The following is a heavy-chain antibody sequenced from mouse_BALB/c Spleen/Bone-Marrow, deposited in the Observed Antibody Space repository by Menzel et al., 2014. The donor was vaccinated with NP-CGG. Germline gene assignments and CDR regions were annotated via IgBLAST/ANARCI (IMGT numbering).Heavy chain of an antibody. CDR1: GYAFTNYL. J-gene: IGHJ3*01. CDR3: ARANYYGFDGGGPFAY. D-gene: IGHD2-2*01. Sequence: QVQLQQSGAELVRPGTSVKVSCKASGYAFTNYLIEWVKKRPGQGLEWIGVINPGSGGTTYNEKFKDKATLTADNSSSTAFKQLKNLTFDDSTVYFFARANYYGFDGGGPFAYWGQRTLVTVSA. V-gene: IGHV1-54*01. CDR2: INPGSGGT.